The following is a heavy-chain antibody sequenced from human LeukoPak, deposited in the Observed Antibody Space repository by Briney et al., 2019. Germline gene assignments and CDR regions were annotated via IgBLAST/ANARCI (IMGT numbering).Heavy chain of an antibody. CDR2: IYTSGST. CDR1: GGSISSGSYY. V-gene: IGHV4-61*02. Sequence: SETLSLTCTVSGGSISSGSYYWSWIRQPAGKGLEWIGRIYTSGSTNYNPSLKSRVTISVDTSKNQFSLKLSSVTAADTAVYYCARDLRTYYYGSGSYLDAFEIWGQGTMVTVSS. J-gene: IGHJ3*02. D-gene: IGHD3-10*01. CDR3: ARDLRTYYYGSGSYLDAFEI.